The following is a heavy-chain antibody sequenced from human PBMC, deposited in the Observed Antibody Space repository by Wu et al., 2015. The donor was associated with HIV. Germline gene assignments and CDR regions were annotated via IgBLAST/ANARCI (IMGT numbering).Heavy chain of an antibody. CDR3: TKDYGIVGSTLPEYFQH. CDR1: GYSFTGNY. Sequence: QVQLMQSGAEVKKPGASVKVSCKTSGYSFTGNYIHWVRQAPGQGLEWMGWINPNSGGSKSPQKFQGRVTMTRDTSVSTVYLELTRLKFDDTVIYYCTKDYGIVGSTLPEYFQHWARAPWSPSPQ. D-gene: IGHD1-26*01. V-gene: IGHV1-2*02. J-gene: IGHJ1*01. CDR2: INPNSGGS.